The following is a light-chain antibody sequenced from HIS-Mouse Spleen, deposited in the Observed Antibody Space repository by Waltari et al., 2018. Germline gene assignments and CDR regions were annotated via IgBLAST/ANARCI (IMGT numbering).Light chain of an antibody. V-gene: IGKV3-20*01. J-gene: IGKJ2*01. CDR1: QSVSSSY. CDR2: GAS. Sequence: EIVLTQSPGTLSLSPGERATPSSRASQSVSSSYLAWYQQKPGQAPRLLLYGASSRATGIPDRFSGSGSGTDFTLTISRLEPEDFAVYYCQQYGSSPRTFGQGTKLEIK. CDR3: QQYGSSPRT.